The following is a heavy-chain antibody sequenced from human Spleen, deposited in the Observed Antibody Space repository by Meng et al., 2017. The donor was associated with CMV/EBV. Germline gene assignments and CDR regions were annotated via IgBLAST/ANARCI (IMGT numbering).Heavy chain of an antibody. CDR3: VRDDYTSGAPFDY. D-gene: IGHD6-19*01. Sequence: AASGFTFSSYWMHWVRQVPGKGPVWVSRINTHGSSTTYADFVQGRFTISRDNAKNTLYLQMNSLRAEDTAVYYCVRDDYTSGAPFDYWGQGTLVTVSS. CDR1: GFTFSSYW. V-gene: IGHV3-74*01. J-gene: IGHJ4*02. CDR2: INTHGSST.